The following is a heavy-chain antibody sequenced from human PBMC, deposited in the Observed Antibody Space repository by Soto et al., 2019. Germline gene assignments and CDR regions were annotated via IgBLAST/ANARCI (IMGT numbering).Heavy chain of an antibody. CDR1: GGTFSSYA. V-gene: IGHV1-69*05. D-gene: IGHD4-4*01. J-gene: IGHJ4*02. CDR3: ARAFHDYSNLYFDY. CDR2: IIPIFGTA. Sequence: VKVSCKASGGTFSSYAISWVRQAPGQGLEWMGGIIPIFGTANYAQKFQGRVTMTRDTSTSTVYMELSSLRSEDTAVYYCARAFHDYSNLYFDYWGQGTLVTVSS.